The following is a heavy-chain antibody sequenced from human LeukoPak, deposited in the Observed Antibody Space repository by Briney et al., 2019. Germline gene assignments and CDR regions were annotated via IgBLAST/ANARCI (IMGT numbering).Heavy chain of an antibody. CDR1: GGSISSYY. V-gene: IGHV4-59*08. D-gene: IGHD2-2*01. CDR3: ARHNYQLNGFDY. Sequence: PSETLSLTCTVSGGSISSYYWSWIRQPPGKGLEWIGYIYDTGSTNDNPSLRSRVTLSVDTSKNQFSLKLTSLTAADTAVYYCARHNYQLNGFDYWGQGTLVTVSS. CDR2: IYDTGST. J-gene: IGHJ4*02.